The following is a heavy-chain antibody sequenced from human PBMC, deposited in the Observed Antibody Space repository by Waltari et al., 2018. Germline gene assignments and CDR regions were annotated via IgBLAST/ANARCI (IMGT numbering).Heavy chain of an antibody. D-gene: IGHD1-1*01. J-gene: IGHJ6*02. CDR2: ISWNSQSI. Sequence: EAQLVESGGGLIQTGRSLRLSCAASGFTFDNYAMHWVREVPGKGLEWVASISWNSQSIGYADSVKGRFTISRDNAKKSLYLQMNSVRVEDTALYYCTNLDDFLDVWGQGTTVTVSS. CDR1: GFTFDNYA. CDR3: TNLDDFLDV. V-gene: IGHV3-9*01.